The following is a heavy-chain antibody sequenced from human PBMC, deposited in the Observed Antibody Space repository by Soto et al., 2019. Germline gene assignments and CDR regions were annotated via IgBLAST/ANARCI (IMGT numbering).Heavy chain of an antibody. D-gene: IGHD2-15*01. Sequence: PETLSVTCTVPGGSISSYYWSWIRQPAGKGLEWIGRIYTSGSTNYNPSLKSRVTMSVDTSKNQFSLKLSSVTAADTAVYYCAREVNVVVVAADKLRFDPWGQGNLVTVSS. CDR3: AREVNVVVVAADKLRFDP. J-gene: IGHJ5*02. CDR2: IYTSGST. V-gene: IGHV4-4*07. CDR1: GGSISSYY.